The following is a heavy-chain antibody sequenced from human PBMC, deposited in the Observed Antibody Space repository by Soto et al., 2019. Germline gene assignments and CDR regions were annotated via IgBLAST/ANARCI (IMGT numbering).Heavy chain of an antibody. J-gene: IGHJ6*02. CDR2: IYYSGST. D-gene: IGHD6-19*01. CDR3: ARLLAGYSSGWPYYYYGMDV. CDR1: GGSISSGGYY. V-gene: IGHV4-61*08. Sequence: SETLSLTCAVSGGSISSGGYYWSWIRQPPGKGLEWIGYIYYSGSTNYNPSLKSRVTISVDTSKNQFSLKLSYVTAADTAVYYCARLLAGYSSGWPYYYYGMDVWGQGTTVTVSS.